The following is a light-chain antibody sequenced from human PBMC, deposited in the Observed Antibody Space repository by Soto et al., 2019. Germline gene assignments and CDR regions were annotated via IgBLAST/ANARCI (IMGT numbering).Light chain of an antibody. CDR3: CPYAGSDTYV. CDR1: SSDVGGYNY. Sequence: QSALTQPRSVSGSPGQSVTISCTGTSSDVGGYNYVSWYQHHPGKAPKLMIYDVSKRPSGVPDRFSGSKSGNTASLTISGLQAEDEADYYCCPYAGSDTYVFGTGTKLTVL. CDR2: DVS. V-gene: IGLV2-11*01. J-gene: IGLJ1*01.